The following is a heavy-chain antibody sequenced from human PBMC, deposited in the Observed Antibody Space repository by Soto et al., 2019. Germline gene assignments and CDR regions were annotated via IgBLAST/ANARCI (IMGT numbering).Heavy chain of an antibody. Sequence: SETLSLTCAVYGGSFSGYYWSWIRQPPGKGLEWIGEINHSESTNYNPSLKSRVTISVDTSKNQFSLKLSSVTAADTAVYYCARGGRSYYDFWSGYYQGPDYYYGMDVWGQGTTVTVSS. CDR1: GGSFSGYY. J-gene: IGHJ6*02. CDR3: ARGGRSYYDFWSGYYQGPDYYYGMDV. V-gene: IGHV4-34*01. CDR2: INHSEST. D-gene: IGHD3-3*01.